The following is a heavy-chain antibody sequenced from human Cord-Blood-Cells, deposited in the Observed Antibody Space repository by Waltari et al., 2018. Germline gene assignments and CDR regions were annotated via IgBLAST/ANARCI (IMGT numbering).Heavy chain of an antibody. Sequence: QVQLQESGPGLVKPSQTLSHTCPVSGGSISSGSYYWCWIRQPAGKGLEWIGYIYPSGSTNYNPSLKSRVTISVDTSKNQFSLKLSSVTAADTAVYYCAIKRYSSSNWFDPWGQGTLVTVSS. D-gene: IGHD6-6*01. CDR2: IYPSGST. CDR3: AIKRYSSSNWFDP. V-gene: IGHV4-61*09. CDR1: GGSISSGSYY. J-gene: IGHJ5*02.